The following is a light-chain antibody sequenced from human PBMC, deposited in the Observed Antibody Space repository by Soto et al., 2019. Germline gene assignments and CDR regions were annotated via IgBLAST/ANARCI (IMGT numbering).Light chain of an antibody. CDR3: RSYTSSSTLEVV. J-gene: IGLJ2*01. V-gene: IGLV2-14*01. CDR1: SSDVGGYNY. Sequence: QSALTQPASVSGSPGQSITISGTGTSSDVGGYNYVSWDQQHPGKDPKLMIYDVSNRPSGVSNRFSGSKSGNTATLTISGLQAEDEADYYCRSYTSSSTLEVVFGGGTKLTVL. CDR2: DVS.